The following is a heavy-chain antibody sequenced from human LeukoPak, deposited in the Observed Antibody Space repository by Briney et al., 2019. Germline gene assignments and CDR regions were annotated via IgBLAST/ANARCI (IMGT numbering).Heavy chain of an antibody. V-gene: IGHV4-39*07. Sequence: SETLSPTCTVSGGSISSSSYYWGWIRQPPGKGLEWIGSIYYSGSTYYNPSLKSRVTISVDTSKNQFSLKLSSVTAADTAVYYCARGSIAAGDYWGQGTLVTVSS. CDR3: ARGSIAAGDY. J-gene: IGHJ4*02. D-gene: IGHD6-13*01. CDR1: GGSISSSSYY. CDR2: IYYSGST.